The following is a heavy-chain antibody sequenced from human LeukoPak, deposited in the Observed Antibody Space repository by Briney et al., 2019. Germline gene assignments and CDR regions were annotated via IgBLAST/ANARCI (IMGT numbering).Heavy chain of an antibody. CDR3: ARDYDFWSGYYSPTRGYFGY. CDR2: IRYDGSNK. D-gene: IGHD3-3*01. V-gene: IGHV3-30*02. Sequence: PGGSLRLSCAASGFTFSGSGMHWVRQAPGKGLEWVTFIRYDGSNKYYTDSAKGRFTISRDNSKNTLYLQMDSLRAEDTAVCYCARDYDFWSGYYSPTRGYFGYWGQGTLVTVSS. J-gene: IGHJ4*02. CDR1: GFTFSGSG.